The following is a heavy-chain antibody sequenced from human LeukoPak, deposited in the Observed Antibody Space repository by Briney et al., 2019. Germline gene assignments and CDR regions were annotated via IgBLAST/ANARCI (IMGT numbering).Heavy chain of an antibody. CDR3: AREFRAAEGPYYYYALDV. Sequence: ASVKVSCKASGGILSYYGISWVRQAPGQGLEWIGGIIPIFGTANYAQKFQGRVTITADEFTSTAYMELSSLRSEDTAVYYCAREFRAAEGPYYYYALDVWGQGTTVTVSS. CDR2: IIPIFGTA. V-gene: IGHV1-69*13. D-gene: IGHD6-25*01. J-gene: IGHJ6*02. CDR1: GGILSYYG.